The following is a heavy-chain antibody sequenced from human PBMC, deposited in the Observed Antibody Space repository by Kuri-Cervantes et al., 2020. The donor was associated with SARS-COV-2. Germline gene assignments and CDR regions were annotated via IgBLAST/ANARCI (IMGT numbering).Heavy chain of an antibody. V-gene: IGHV3-7*03. D-gene: IGHD3-10*02. Sequence: GESLKISCAASGFTFSSYWMSWVRQAPGKGLEWVANIKQDGSEKYYVDSVKGRSTISRDNAKNSLYLQMNSLRAEDTAVYYCARDDVGDYYYGMDVWGQGTTVTVSS. CDR1: GFTFSSYW. CDR3: ARDDVGDYYYGMDV. J-gene: IGHJ6*02. CDR2: IKQDGSEK.